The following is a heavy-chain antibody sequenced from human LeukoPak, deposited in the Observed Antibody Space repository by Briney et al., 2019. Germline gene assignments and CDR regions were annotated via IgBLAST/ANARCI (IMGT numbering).Heavy chain of an antibody. CDR1: SGSISSHH. CDR3: ARQGYDILTGYPGYYYYYYMDV. V-gene: IGHV4-59*08. Sequence: SETLSLTCTVSSGSISSHHWTWIRQPPGKGLEYIGYVFYDGSTNYNPSLKSRVTISVDTSKNQFSLKLSSVTAADTAVYYCARQGYDILTGYPGYYYYYYMDVWGKGTTVTVSS. D-gene: IGHD3-9*01. J-gene: IGHJ6*03. CDR2: VFYDGST.